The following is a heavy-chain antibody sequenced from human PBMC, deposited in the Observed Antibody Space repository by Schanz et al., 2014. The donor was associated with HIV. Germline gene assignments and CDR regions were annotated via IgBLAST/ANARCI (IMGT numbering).Heavy chain of an antibody. V-gene: IGHV3-23*04. Sequence: VQLVESGGGVVQPGGSLRLSCAASGFTFSSYAMSWVRQAPGKGLEWVSAISSGGGSTYYADSVKGRFTISRDNSKNTLYLQMNSLRAEDTAVYYCAKVKYYDTSGYYGGAFDIWGQGTMVTVSS. CDR3: AKVKYYDTSGYYGGAFDI. J-gene: IGHJ3*02. CDR1: GFTFSSYA. CDR2: ISSGGGST. D-gene: IGHD3-22*01.